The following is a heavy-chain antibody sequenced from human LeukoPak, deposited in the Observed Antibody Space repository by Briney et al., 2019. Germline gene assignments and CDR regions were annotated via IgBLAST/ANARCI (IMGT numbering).Heavy chain of an antibody. V-gene: IGHV4-30-4*01. Sequence: PSETLSLTCTVSGGSISSGDYYWSWIRQPPGKGLEWIGYIYYSGSTYYNPSLKSRVTISVDTSKNQFSLKLSSVTAADTAVYYCARVSLVRGIPDAFDIWGQGTMVTVSS. D-gene: IGHD3-10*01. CDR3: ARVSLVRGIPDAFDI. J-gene: IGHJ3*02. CDR2: IYYSGST. CDR1: GGSISSGDYY.